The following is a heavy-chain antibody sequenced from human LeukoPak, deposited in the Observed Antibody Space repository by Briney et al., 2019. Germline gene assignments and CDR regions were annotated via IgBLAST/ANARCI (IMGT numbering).Heavy chain of an antibody. V-gene: IGHV1-18*01. Sequence: ASVKVSCKASGYTFTNYGISWVRQAPGQGLERMGWISANNGNTNYAQKLQGGVTMTRDTSTSTVYMELRSLTSDDTAVYYCTRVVVGATNWFDPWGQGTLVTVS. CDR2: ISANNGNT. CDR3: TRVVVGATNWFDP. J-gene: IGHJ5*02. D-gene: IGHD2-15*01. CDR1: GYTFTNYG.